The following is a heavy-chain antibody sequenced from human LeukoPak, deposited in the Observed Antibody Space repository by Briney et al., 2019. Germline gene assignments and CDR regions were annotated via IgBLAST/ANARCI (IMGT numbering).Heavy chain of an antibody. V-gene: IGHV1-58*02. D-gene: IGHD3-22*01. CDR1: GFTFTSSA. Sequence: SVKVSCKASGFTFTSSAMQWGRQARGQRLEWIGWIVVGSGNTNYAQKFQERVTITRDMSTSTAYMELSSLRSEDTAVYYCAAAGPPYYYDSSGYYYYYGMDVWGQGTTVTVSS. J-gene: IGHJ6*02. CDR3: AAAGPPYYYDSSGYYYYYGMDV. CDR2: IVVGSGNT.